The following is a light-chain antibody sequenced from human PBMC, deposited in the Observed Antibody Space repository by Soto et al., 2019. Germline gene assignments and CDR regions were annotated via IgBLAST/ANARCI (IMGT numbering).Light chain of an antibody. Sequence: DIQMTQSPSSLAASLGDTVTMTCRASQSIALSVNWYQQKPGKAPKLLIYDASDLETGVPSRFSGSGSGTDFTFTINSLQPEDIATYYCQQYDNLPLTFGGGTKVDI. V-gene: IGKV1-33*01. CDR1: QSIALS. CDR2: DAS. CDR3: QQYDNLPLT. J-gene: IGKJ4*01.